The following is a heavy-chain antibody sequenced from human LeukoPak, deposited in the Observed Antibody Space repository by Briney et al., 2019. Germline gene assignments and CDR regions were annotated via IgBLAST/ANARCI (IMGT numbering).Heavy chain of an antibody. CDR3: ATGGSHHYDYVWGSYRSPFDY. Sequence: ASVKVSCKVSGYTLTELSMHWVRQAPRKGLEWMGGFDPEDGETIYAQKFQGRVTMTEDTSTDTAYMELSSLRSEDTAVYYCATGGSHHYDYVWGSYRSPFDYWGQGTLVTVSS. V-gene: IGHV1-24*01. CDR2: FDPEDGET. J-gene: IGHJ4*02. CDR1: GYTLTELS. D-gene: IGHD3-16*02.